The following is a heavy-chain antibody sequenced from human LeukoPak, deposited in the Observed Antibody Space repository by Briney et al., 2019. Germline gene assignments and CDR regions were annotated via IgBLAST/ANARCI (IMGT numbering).Heavy chain of an antibody. Sequence: GGSLRLSCAASGFTFSSYSMNWVRQAPGKGLEWVSSISSSSSYIYYADSVKGRFTISRDNAKNSLYLQMNSLRAEDTAVYYSARVLGDILTGYYPLRFDYWGQGTLVTVSS. V-gene: IGHV3-21*01. D-gene: IGHD3-9*01. J-gene: IGHJ4*02. CDR3: ARVLGDILTGYYPLRFDY. CDR2: ISSSSSYI. CDR1: GFTFSSYS.